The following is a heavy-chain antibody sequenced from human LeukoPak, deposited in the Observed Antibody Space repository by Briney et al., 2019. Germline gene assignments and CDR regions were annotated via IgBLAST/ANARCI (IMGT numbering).Heavy chain of an antibody. V-gene: IGHV3-53*01. CDR3: TRGADGFDY. CDR2: IYDGGST. D-gene: IGHD5-24*01. CDR1: GFTVSSNY. J-gene: IGHJ4*02. Sequence: GGSLRLSCAASGFTVSSNYMSWVRQAPGKGLEWVSLIYDGGSTYYADSVKGRFTISRDNSKNTVYLQMNSLRAGDTAVYYCTRGADGFDYWGQGTLVSVSS.